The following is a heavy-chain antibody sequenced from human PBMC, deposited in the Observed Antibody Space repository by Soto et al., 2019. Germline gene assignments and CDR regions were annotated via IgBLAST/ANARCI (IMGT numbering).Heavy chain of an antibody. Sequence: PSVKVSCKASGGTFSSYAISWVRQAPGQGLEWMGGIIPIFGTANYAQKFQGRVTITADESTSTAYMELSSLRSEDTAVYYCALTYSSSWYSASEYLQHWGQGTLVTVSS. CDR1: GGTFSSYA. D-gene: IGHD6-13*01. CDR2: IIPIFGTA. J-gene: IGHJ1*01. CDR3: ALTYSSSWYSASEYLQH. V-gene: IGHV1-69*13.